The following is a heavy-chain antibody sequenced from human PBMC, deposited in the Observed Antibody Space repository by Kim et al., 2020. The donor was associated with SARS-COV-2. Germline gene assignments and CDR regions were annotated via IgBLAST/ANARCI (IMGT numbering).Heavy chain of an antibody. V-gene: IGHV4-39*01. CDR1: GGSISSSSYY. CDR2: IYYSGST. Sequence: SETLSLTCTVSGGSISSSSYYWGWIRQPPGKGLEWIGSIYYSGSTYYNPSLKSRVTISVDTSKNQFSLKLSSVTAADTAVYYCARHEADDYGDYGLFGYWGQGTLVTVSS. J-gene: IGHJ4*02. D-gene: IGHD4-17*01. CDR3: ARHEADDYGDYGLFGY.